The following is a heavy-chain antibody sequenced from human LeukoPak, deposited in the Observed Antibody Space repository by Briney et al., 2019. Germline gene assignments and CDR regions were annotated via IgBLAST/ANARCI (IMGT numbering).Heavy chain of an antibody. CDR1: GFTFSFHL. V-gene: IGHV3-7*01. D-gene: IGHD3-22*01. J-gene: IGHJ5*02. CDR3: ARGGYDL. Sequence: PGGSLRLSCAASGFTFSFHLMTWVRQAPGKGLEWVANIKYDGSEMYYVDSVKGRFTISRDNAKSSLFLQMNSLRAEDTAVHYCARGGYDLWGQGTLVTVSS. CDR2: IKYDGSEM.